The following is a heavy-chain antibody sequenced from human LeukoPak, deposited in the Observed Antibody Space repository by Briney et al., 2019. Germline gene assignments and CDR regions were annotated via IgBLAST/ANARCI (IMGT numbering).Heavy chain of an antibody. D-gene: IGHD2-2*01. J-gene: IGHJ4*02. CDR2: ISYDGSNK. CDR1: GYTFTGYY. CDR3: ASEIVVVPAAMDY. Sequence: SCKASGYTFTGYYMHWVRQAPGKGREGVAVISYDGSNKYYADSVKGRFTISRDNSKNTLYLQMNSLRAEDTAVYYCASEIVVVPAAMDYWGQGTLVTVSS. V-gene: IGHV3-30*04.